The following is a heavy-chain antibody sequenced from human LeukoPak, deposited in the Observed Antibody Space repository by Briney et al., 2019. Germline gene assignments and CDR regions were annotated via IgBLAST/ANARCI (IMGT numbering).Heavy chain of an antibody. CDR1: GYTFTSYG. CDR3: ARVRTGTTVWGLYYYYYGMDV. CDR2: ISAYNGNT. J-gene: IGHJ6*02. Sequence: GASVKVSCTASGYTFTSYGISWVRQAPGQGLEWMGWISAYNGNTNYAQKLQGRVTMTTDTSTSTAYMELRSLRSDDTAVYYCARVRTGTTVWGLYYYYYGMDVWGQGTTVTVSS. V-gene: IGHV1-18*01. D-gene: IGHD1-1*01.